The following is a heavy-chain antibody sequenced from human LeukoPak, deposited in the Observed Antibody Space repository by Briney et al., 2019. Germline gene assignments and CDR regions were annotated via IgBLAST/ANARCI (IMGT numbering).Heavy chain of an antibody. V-gene: IGHV3-15*01. D-gene: IGHD3-10*01. CDR3: TTDPGRGVRVY. CDR1: GFAFPNAW. CDR2: IKSKGNGGTI. Sequence: GGSLRLSCAASGFAFPNAWVNWVRQAPGKGLEWVGHIKSKGNGGTIDYAAPVKGRFTISGDESKNTLYLQMNSLETEDTAVYFCTTDPGRGVRVYWGQGTLVTVSS. J-gene: IGHJ4*02.